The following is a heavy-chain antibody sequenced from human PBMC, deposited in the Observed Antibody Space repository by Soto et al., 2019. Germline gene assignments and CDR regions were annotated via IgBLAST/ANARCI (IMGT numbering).Heavy chain of an antibody. CDR3: AKDQFGGYDCGY. V-gene: IGHV3-23*01. Sequence: EVQLLESGGGLVQPGGSLRLSCAASGFTFSSYAMSWVRQAPGKGLEWVSAISGSGGSTYYADSVKGRFTISRENSKNTLYLQMNSLRAEDTAVYYCAKDQFGGYDCGYWGQGTLVTVSS. CDR2: ISGSGGST. J-gene: IGHJ4*02. D-gene: IGHD5-12*01. CDR1: GFTFSSYA.